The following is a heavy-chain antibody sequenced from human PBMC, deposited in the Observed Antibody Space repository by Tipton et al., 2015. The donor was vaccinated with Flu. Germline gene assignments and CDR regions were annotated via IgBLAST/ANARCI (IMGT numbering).Heavy chain of an antibody. CDR1: GVTFSDYA. CDR2: ISPRIHTA. CDR3: ARDHWYTYATYYYSYYGMDV. D-gene: IGHD5-18*01. V-gene: IGHV1-69*18. J-gene: IGHJ6*02. Sequence: QVQLVQSGAEVKKPGSSLQVSCKASGVTFSDYAISWVRQAPGQGLEWMGRISPRIHTANYAQKFQGRVTITADESTSTAYMELRSLRSEDKAVYYCARDHWYTYATYYYSYYGMDVWGQGTSVTVSS.